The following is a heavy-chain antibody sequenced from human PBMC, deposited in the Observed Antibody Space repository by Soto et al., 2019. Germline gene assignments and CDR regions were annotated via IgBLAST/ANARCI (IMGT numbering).Heavy chain of an antibody. V-gene: IGHV3-30*18. Sequence: GGSLRLSCAASGFTFSSYGMHWVRQAPGKGLEWVAVISYDGSNKYYADSVKGRFTISRDNSKNTLYLQMNSLRAEDTAVYYCAKNSQILGYSYGTGPLDYWGQGTLVTVSS. CDR2: ISYDGSNK. J-gene: IGHJ4*02. CDR1: GFTFSSYG. D-gene: IGHD5-18*01. CDR3: AKNSQILGYSYGTGPLDY.